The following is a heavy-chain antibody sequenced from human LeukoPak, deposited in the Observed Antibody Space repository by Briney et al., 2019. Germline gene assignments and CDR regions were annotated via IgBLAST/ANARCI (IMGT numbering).Heavy chain of an antibody. CDR1: GFTFSSYG. CDR3: AKGSYSSGWPFDY. CDR2: ISGSGGST. D-gene: IGHD6-19*01. V-gene: IGHV3-23*01. Sequence: GGSLRLSCAASGFTFSSYGMSWVRQAPGKGLEWVSAISGSGGSTYYADSVKGRFTISRDNSKNTLYPQMNSLRAEDTAVYYCAKGSYSSGWPFDYWGQGTLVTVSS. J-gene: IGHJ4*02.